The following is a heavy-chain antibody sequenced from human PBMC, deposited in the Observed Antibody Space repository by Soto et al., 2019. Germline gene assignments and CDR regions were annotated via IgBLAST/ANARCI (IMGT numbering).Heavy chain of an antibody. CDR1: GGSISSSDHY. J-gene: IGHJ4*02. V-gene: IGHV4-39*01. Sequence: QVQLQESGPGLVKPWETLSLTCTVSGGSISSSDHYWAWIRQPPGKGLEWIGRSYYSGSTHYNPSLQSRVTISADTSKNQCSLRLNSVTAADTAVYYCARHRDCGGDCYSFDYWGQGTLVTVSS. CDR3: ARHRDCGGDCYSFDY. D-gene: IGHD2-21*02. CDR2: SYYSGST.